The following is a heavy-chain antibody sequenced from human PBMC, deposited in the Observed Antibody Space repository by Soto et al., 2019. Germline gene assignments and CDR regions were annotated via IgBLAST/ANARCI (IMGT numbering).Heavy chain of an antibody. J-gene: IGHJ6*02. CDR3: ARDLGGYCSGGSCPSYWYYGMDV. D-gene: IGHD2-15*01. Sequence: GGSLRLSCAASGFTFSSYSMNWVRQAPGKGLEWVSSISSSSYIYYADSVKGRFTISRDNAKNSLYLQMNSLRAEDTAVYYCARDLGGYCSGGSCPSYWYYGMDVWGQGTTVTVSS. V-gene: IGHV3-21*01. CDR2: ISSSSYI. CDR1: GFTFSSYS.